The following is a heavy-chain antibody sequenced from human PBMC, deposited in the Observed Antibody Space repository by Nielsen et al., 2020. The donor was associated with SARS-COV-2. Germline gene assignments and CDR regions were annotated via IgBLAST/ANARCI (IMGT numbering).Heavy chain of an antibody. V-gene: IGHV3-23*01. J-gene: IGHJ6*02. D-gene: IGHD6-19*01. Sequence: AGSLRLSCAASGFTFSNFAMNWVRQAPGKGLEWVSTIGVSGGGTYYADSLKGRFTISRDNSKNTLYLQMNSLGADDTAIYYCTRRVAGGTMDVWGQGTTVTVSS. CDR1: GFTFSNFA. CDR3: TRRVAGGTMDV. CDR2: IGVSGGGT.